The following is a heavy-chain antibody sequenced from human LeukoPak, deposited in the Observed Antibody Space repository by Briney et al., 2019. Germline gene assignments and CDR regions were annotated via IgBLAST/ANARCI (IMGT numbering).Heavy chain of an antibody. CDR1: GGSISSSSYY. V-gene: IGHV4-39*07. J-gene: IGHJ5*02. CDR2: INHSGST. D-gene: IGHD6-13*01. Sequence: PSEILSLTCTVSGGSISSSSYYWRWIRQPPRKGLEWIGEINHSGSTNYNPSLKSRVTISVDTSKNQFSLKLSSVTAADTAVYYCARGVRIAAAGNWFDPWGQGTLVTVSS. CDR3: ARGVRIAAAGNWFDP.